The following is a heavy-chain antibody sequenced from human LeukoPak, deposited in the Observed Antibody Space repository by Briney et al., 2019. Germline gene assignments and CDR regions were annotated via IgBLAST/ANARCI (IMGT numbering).Heavy chain of an antibody. J-gene: IGHJ4*02. D-gene: IGHD3-10*01. CDR1: GFTFSSNG. Sequence: GGSLRLSCAASGFTFSSNGMSWVRQAPGKGLEWVSAISGSGGSTHYADSVKGRFTISRDNSKNTLYLQMNSLRVEDTAVYYCAKDRGIISDYWGQGTLVTVSS. CDR2: ISGSGGST. CDR3: AKDRGIISDY. V-gene: IGHV3-23*01.